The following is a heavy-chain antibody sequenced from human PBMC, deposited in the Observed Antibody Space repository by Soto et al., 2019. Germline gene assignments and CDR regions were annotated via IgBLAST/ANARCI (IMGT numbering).Heavy chain of an antibody. CDR1: GFTFSSYA. CDR3: AKDGPSGAAAGPGGYYYGMDV. Sequence: EVQLLESGGGLVQPGGSLRLSCAASGFTFSSYAMSWVRQAPGKGLEWVSTISGSGGSTYYADSVKGRFTISRDNSKNTLYLQMNSLRAEDTAVYYCAKDGPSGAAAGPGGYYYGMDVWGQGTTVTVSS. CDR2: ISGSGGST. J-gene: IGHJ6*02. V-gene: IGHV3-23*01. D-gene: IGHD6-13*01.